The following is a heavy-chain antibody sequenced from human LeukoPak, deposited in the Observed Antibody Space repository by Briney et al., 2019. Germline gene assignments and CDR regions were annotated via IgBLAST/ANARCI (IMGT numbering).Heavy chain of an antibody. V-gene: IGHV1-69*06. Sequence: AAVKVSCKASGGTFSTYAISWVRQAPGQGLEWMGGIIPIFGTANYAQKFQGRVTITADKSTSTAYMELSSLRSEDTAVYYCAGSFYDLLVYFDYWGQGTLVTVSS. CDR3: AGSFYDLLVYFDY. J-gene: IGHJ4*02. D-gene: IGHD5/OR15-5a*01. CDR2: IIPIFGTA. CDR1: GGTFSTYA.